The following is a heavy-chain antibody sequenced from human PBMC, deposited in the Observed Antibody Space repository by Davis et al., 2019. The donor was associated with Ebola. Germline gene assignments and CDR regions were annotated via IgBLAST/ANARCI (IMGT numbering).Heavy chain of an antibody. CDR3: AREKIYDFWSGYYLNFFDY. J-gene: IGHJ4*02. D-gene: IGHD3-3*01. CDR2: ISAYNGNT. Sequence: ASVKVSCKASGYTFTSYGISWVRQAPGQGLEWMGWISAYNGNTNYAQKLQGRVTMTTDTSTSTAYMELSRLRSDDTAVYYCAREKIYDFWSGYYLNFFDYWDQGTLVTVSS. V-gene: IGHV1-18*01. CDR1: GYTFTSYG.